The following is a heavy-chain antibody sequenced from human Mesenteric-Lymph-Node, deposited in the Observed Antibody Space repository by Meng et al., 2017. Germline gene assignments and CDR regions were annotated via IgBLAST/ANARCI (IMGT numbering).Heavy chain of an antibody. CDR1: GGTFSSYA. J-gene: IGHJ5*01. CDR3: ARERAGYVYWFDP. CDR2: ITPIFGTA. V-gene: IGHV1-69*06. Sequence: SVKVSCKASGGTFSSYAISWVRQAPGQGLEWMGWITPIFGTANYAQKFQGRVTITADKSTSTAYMELSSLGTEDTAVYYCARERAGYVYWFDPWGQGTPVTVSS. D-gene: IGHD5-18*01.